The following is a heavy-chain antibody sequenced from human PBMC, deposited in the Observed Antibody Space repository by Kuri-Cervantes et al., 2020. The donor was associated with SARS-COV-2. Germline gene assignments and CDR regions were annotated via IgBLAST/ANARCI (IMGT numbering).Heavy chain of an antibody. CDR2: IYWDDDK. J-gene: IGHJ4*02. Sequence: SGPTLVKPTQTLTLTCTFSGLSLSTSGKGVGWIRQPPGKALEWLELIYWDDDKRYGPSLKRRLTIIKDTSKNQVVLTMTNMDPVDTATYHCAKVTTQEFDYWGQGTLVTVSS. V-gene: IGHV2-5*05. CDR1: GLSLSTSGKG. CDR3: AKVTTQEFDY. D-gene: IGHD4-17*01.